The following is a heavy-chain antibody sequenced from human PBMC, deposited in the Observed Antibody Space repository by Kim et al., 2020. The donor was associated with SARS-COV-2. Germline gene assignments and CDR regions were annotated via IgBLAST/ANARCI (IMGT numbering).Heavy chain of an antibody. D-gene: IGHD3-10*01. CDR1: GGSFSGYY. Sequence: SETLSLTCAVYGGSFSGYYWSWIRQPPGKGLEWIGEINHSGSTNYNPSLKSRVTISVDTSKNQFSLKLSSVTAADMAVYYCASEIMVRGVIDAFDIWGQGTMVTVSS. CDR2: INHSGST. J-gene: IGHJ3*02. V-gene: IGHV4-34*01. CDR3: ASEIMVRGVIDAFDI.